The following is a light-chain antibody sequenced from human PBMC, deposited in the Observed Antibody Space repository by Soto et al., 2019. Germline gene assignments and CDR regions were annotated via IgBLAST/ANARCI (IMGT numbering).Light chain of an antibody. CDR1: QSISSY. J-gene: IGKJ2*01. V-gene: IGKV1-39*01. Sequence: DIQMTQSPSSLSASVGDRVTITCRATQSISSYLSWYQQKPGKAPKLLIYAASTFQSGVPSRFSGSGSETEFTLTISSLQPEDFATYYCQQSFSTPYTFGQGTKLEIK. CDR2: AAS. CDR3: QQSFSTPYT.